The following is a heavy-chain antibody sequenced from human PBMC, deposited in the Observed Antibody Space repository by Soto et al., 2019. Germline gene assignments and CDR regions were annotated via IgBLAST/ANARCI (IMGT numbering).Heavy chain of an antibody. CDR2: IIPIFGTA. V-gene: IGHV1-69*01. D-gene: IGHD3-22*01. CDR1: A. CDR3: ARQGYDPQRGDY. Sequence: AISWVRQAPGQGLEWMGGIIPIFGTANYAQKFQGRVTITADESTSTAYMELSSLRSEDTAVYYCARQGYDPQRGDYWGQGTLVTVSS. J-gene: IGHJ4*02.